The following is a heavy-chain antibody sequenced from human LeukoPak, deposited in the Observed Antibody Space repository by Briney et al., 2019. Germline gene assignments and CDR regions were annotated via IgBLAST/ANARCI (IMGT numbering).Heavy chain of an antibody. CDR2: INHSGNA. Sequence: SETLSLTCAVSGGSFSGYYWTWIRQPPGKGLEWIGEINHSGNANYNPSLKSRVTISLDMSENHFSLKLTSVTAADTAVYYCAREGRWLQFARPDAFDYWGQGTLVTVSS. D-gene: IGHD5-24*01. J-gene: IGHJ4*02. CDR3: AREGRWLQFARPDAFDY. V-gene: IGHV4-34*01. CDR1: GGSFSGYY.